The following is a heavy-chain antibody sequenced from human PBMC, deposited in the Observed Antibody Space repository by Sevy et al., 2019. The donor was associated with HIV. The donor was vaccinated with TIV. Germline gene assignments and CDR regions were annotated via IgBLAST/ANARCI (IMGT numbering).Heavy chain of an antibody. CDR1: GFTFSSYE. CDR3: AKRGGQYDLGMDV. V-gene: IGHV3-48*03. Sequence: GGSLRLSCAASGFTFSSYEMNWVRQAPGKGLEWVSYISSSGSTIYYADSVRGRFTISRDNAKKSLYLQMNSLRAEDTAVYYCAKRGGQYDLGMDVWGQWTSVTVSS. D-gene: IGHD3-3*01. J-gene: IGHJ6*02. CDR2: ISSSGSTI.